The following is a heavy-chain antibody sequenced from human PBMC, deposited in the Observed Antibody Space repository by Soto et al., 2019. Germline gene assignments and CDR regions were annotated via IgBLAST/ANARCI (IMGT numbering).Heavy chain of an antibody. CDR1: GFTFTSSA. J-gene: IGHJ6*03. D-gene: IGHD3-10*01. V-gene: IGHV1-58*02. CDR3: AADRGCNLSPPAWYYYYMDV. CDR2: IVVGSGNT. Sequence: SVKVSCKASGFTFTSSAMQWVRQARGQRLEWIGWIVVGSGNTNYAQKFQERVTITRDMSTSTAYMELSSLRSEDTAVYYCAADRGCNLSPPAWYYYYMDVWGEGTTVTVSS.